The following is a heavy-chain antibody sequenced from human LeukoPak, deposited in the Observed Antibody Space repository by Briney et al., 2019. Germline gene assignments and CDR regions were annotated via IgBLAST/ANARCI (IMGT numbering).Heavy chain of an antibody. CDR2: INAGNGNT. CDR3: ARCEGGSCFDY. J-gene: IGHJ4*02. CDR1: GYTFTSYA. D-gene: IGHD1-26*01. V-gene: IGHV1-3*01. Sequence: ASVKVSCKASGYTFTSYAMHWVRQAPGQRLEWMGWINAGNGNTKYSQKFQGRVTMTRDTSISTAYMELSRLRSDDTAVYYCARCEGGSCFDYWGQGTLVTVSS.